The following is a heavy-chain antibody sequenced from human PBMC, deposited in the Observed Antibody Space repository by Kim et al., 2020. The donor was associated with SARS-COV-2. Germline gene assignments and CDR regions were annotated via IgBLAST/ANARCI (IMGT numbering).Heavy chain of an antibody. CDR3: ARGDVYYDSSGYYYHGSFDF. J-gene: IGHJ4*02. CDR2: IKQDGGER. CDR1: GFTFSNYW. Sequence: GGSLRLSCAASGFTFSNYWMTWLRQTPGKGLEWVANIKQDGGERYYVESVKGRFTISRDNAKNSLCLQMNSLRAEDTAVYYCARGDVYYDSSGYYYHGSFDFWGQGTQLTVSS. V-gene: IGHV3-7*03. D-gene: IGHD3-22*01.